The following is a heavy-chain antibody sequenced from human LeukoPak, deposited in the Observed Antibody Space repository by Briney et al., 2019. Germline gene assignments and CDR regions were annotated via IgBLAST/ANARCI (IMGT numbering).Heavy chain of an antibody. CDR1: GGSISSGDYY. Sequence: SQTLSLTCTVSGGSISSGDYYWSWIRQPPGKGLEWIGYIYYSGSTYYNPSLKSRVTISVDTSKNQFSLKLSSVTAADTAVYYCASVRRYRSSWSNFDYWGQGTLVTVSS. CDR2: IYYSGST. J-gene: IGHJ4*02. D-gene: IGHD6-13*01. CDR3: ASVRRYRSSWSNFDY. V-gene: IGHV4-30-4*01.